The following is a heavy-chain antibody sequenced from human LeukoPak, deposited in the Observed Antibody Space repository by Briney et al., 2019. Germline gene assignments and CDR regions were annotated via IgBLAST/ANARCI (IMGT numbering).Heavy chain of an antibody. D-gene: IGHD2-2*01. Sequence: GGSLRLSCAASGFSFSNYGLHWVRQAPGKGLEWVAFIRYDGTNKYYADSVKGRFTISRDNSRNTLYLQMNSLRAEDTAVYYCAKDLVVIPPPYYFDCWGQGTLVTVSS. V-gene: IGHV3-30*02. J-gene: IGHJ4*02. CDR2: IRYDGTNK. CDR3: AKDLVVIPPPYYFDC. CDR1: GFSFSNYG.